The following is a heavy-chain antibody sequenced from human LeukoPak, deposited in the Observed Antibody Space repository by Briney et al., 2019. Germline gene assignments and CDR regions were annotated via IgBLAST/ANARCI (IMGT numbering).Heavy chain of an antibody. CDR1: GFTVSSNY. CDR2: IYSGGST. CDR3: AKDLKYRRDIAAAGLFDY. Sequence: GSLRLSCAASGFTVSSNYMSWVRQAPGKGLEGVSVIYSGGSTYYADSVKGRFTISRDNSKNTLYLQMNSLRAEDTAVYYCAKDLKYRRDIAAAGLFDYWGQGTLVTVSS. J-gene: IGHJ4*02. D-gene: IGHD6-13*01. V-gene: IGHV3-53*05.